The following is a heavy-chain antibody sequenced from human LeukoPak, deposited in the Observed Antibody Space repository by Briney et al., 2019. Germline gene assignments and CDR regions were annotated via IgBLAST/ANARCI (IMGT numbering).Heavy chain of an antibody. CDR2: INHSGST. D-gene: IGHD2-15*01. J-gene: IGHJ5*01. Sequence: SETLSLTCAVSGGSFSGYYWSWIRQPPGKGLEWIGEINHSGSTNYNPSLKSRVTISVDTSKNQFSLKLSSVTAADTAVYYCAREGWHARFDSWGQGTTVTVSS. CDR1: GGSFSGYY. V-gene: IGHV4-34*01. CDR3: AREGWHARFDS.